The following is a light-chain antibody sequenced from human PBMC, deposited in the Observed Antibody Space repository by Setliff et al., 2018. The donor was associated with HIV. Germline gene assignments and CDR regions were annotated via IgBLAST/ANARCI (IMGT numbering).Light chain of an antibody. CDR2: EVS. CDR3: SSYSSTSTLYV. Sequence: QSALTQPPSVSGSPGQSVTISCTGTSSDAGSYNRVSWYQQPPGTAPKLMIYEVSNRPSGVPDRFSGSKSGNTASLTISGLQAEDEADYYCSSYSSTSTLYVFGTGTKV. V-gene: IGLV2-18*02. J-gene: IGLJ1*01. CDR1: SSDAGSYNR.